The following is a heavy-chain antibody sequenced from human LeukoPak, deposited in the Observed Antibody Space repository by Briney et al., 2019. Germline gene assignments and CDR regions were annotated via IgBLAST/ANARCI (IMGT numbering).Heavy chain of an antibody. CDR3: AREREIAAAADQNWYFDL. V-gene: IGHV1-46*01. CDR1: GYTFTSYY. J-gene: IGHJ2*01. CDR2: INPSGGST. Sequence: GASVKVSCKASGYTFTSYYMHWVRQAPGQGLEWMGIINPSGGSTSYAQKFQGRVTMTRDTSTSTVYMELSSLRSEDTAVYYCAREREIAAAADQNWYFDLWGRGTLVTVPS. D-gene: IGHD6-13*01.